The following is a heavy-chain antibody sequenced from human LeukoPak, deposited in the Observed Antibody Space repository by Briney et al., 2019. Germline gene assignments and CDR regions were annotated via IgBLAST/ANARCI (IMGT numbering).Heavy chain of an antibody. CDR2: ISPDGS. Sequence: PGGSLRLSCAGSGFVFSDFYINWIRHSPGKGLEWLAYISPDGSYTTYGDSVKGRFVISRDNARDTVYLQMNSLSVEDTAVYFCGSGITEEDSVAIEHWGQGTLVTVSS. V-gene: IGHV3-11*06. J-gene: IGHJ1*01. D-gene: IGHD6-25*01. CDR1: GFVFSDFY. CDR3: GSGITEEDSVAIEH.